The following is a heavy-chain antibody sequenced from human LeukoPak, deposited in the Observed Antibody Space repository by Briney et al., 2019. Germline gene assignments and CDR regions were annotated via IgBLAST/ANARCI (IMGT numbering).Heavy chain of an antibody. Sequence: GASVKVSCKASGYTFSGYYMHWVRQAPGQGLEWMGWINPNNGGTKYAQKFQGRVTMTRDTSISTAYMELSSLTSDDTALYYCARVGFCSGGICPYYFDCWGQGTQVTVSS. V-gene: IGHV1-2*02. D-gene: IGHD2-15*01. CDR2: INPNNGGT. CDR3: ARVGFCSGGICPYYFDC. CDR1: GYTFSGYY. J-gene: IGHJ4*02.